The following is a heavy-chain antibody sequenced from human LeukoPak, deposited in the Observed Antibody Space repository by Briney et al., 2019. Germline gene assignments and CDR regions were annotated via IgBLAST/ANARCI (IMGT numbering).Heavy chain of an antibody. CDR2: IRYDGSNK. CDR1: GFTFSSYG. D-gene: IGHD3-16*01. J-gene: IGHJ4*02. CDR3: ARGGIEPGFRPYY. V-gene: IGHV3-30*02. Sequence: GGSLRLSCAASGFTFSSYGMHWVRQAPGKGLEWVAFIRYDGSNKYYADSVKGRFTISRDNSKNSLYLQMNSLRAEDTAVYYCARGGIEPGFRPYYWGQGTLVTVSS.